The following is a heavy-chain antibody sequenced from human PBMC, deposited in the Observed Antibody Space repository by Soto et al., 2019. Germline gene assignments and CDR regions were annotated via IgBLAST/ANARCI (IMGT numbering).Heavy chain of an antibody. J-gene: IGHJ6*02. D-gene: IGHD1-1*01. CDR1: GFTFRNYD. CDR2: ISAAGDP. Sequence: EVQLVESGGGLVQPGGSLRLSCEASGFTFRNYDMHWVRQGTGKGLEWVSGISAAGDPDYADSVEGRFTISREKAQNSFFLQMNTLRVGDTAVYYCATTDRDFYGLDVWGQGTTVIVSS. CDR3: ATTDRDFYGLDV. V-gene: IGHV3-13*05.